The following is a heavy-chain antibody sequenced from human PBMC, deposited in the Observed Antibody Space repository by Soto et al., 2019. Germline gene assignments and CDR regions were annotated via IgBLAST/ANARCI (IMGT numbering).Heavy chain of an antibody. V-gene: IGHV4-31*03. J-gene: IGHJ4*02. CDR2: IYSSGNT. D-gene: IGHD4-17*01. Sequence: QVHLQESGPGLVKPSQTLSLTCTVSGGSISSSDYYWSWIRQHPGKGLEWIGYIYSSGNTYYNPPLTSRLTNSVDTSKNQISLKLTSVTAADTALYYCARGLSAATVLTCHFDYVSEGTLVTVSS. CDR3: ARGLSAATVLTCHFDY. CDR1: GGSISSSDYY.